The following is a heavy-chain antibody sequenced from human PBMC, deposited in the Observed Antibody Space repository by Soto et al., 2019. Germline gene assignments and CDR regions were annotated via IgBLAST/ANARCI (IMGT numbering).Heavy chain of an antibody. J-gene: IGHJ6*02. CDR2: IWYDGSNK. CDR3: ARPPVTDYGDYGGAGMDV. D-gene: IGHD4-17*01. Sequence: GGSLRLSCAASGFTFSSYGMHWVRQAPGKGLEWVAVIWYDGSNKYYADSVKGRFTISRDNSKNTLYLQMNSLRAEDTAVYYCARPPVTDYGDYGGAGMDVWGQGTTVTVSS. V-gene: IGHV3-33*01. CDR1: GFTFSSYG.